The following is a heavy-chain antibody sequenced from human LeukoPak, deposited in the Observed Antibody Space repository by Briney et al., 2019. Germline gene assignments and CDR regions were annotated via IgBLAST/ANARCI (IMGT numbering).Heavy chain of an antibody. J-gene: IGHJ6*03. Sequence: SETLSLTCTVSGGSVSSGSYYWSWIRQPPGKGLEWIGYIYYSGSTNYNPSLKSRVTISVGTSKNQFSLKLSSVTAADTAVYYCARVRVGKSKWYMDAWGKGTTVTVSS. CDR1: GGSVSSGSYY. CDR3: ARVRVGKSKWYMDA. V-gene: IGHV4-61*01. CDR2: IYYSGST. D-gene: IGHD1-26*01.